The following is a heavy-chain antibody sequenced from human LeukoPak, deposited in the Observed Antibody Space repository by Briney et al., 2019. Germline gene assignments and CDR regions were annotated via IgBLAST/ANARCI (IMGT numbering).Heavy chain of an antibody. CDR3: AKGAPLYSGSYPMDYYYHGMGV. CDR2: ISGRGDHR. Sequence: PGGSLRLSCAGSGFTFANYALTWVRQAPGKGLEWVCVISGRGDHRFYADSAKGRFTISRDNSENTLFLQLNNVTADDTAVYYCAKGAPLYSGSYPMDYYYHGMGVWGQGTTVIVSS. V-gene: IGHV3-23*01. D-gene: IGHD1-26*01. CDR1: GFTFANYA. J-gene: IGHJ6*02.